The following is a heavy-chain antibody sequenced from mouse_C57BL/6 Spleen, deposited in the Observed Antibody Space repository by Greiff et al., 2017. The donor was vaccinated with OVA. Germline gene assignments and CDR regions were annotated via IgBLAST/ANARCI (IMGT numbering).Heavy chain of an antibody. Sequence: QVQLQQSGTELVKPGASVKLSCKASGYTFTSYWMPWVKQRPGQGLEWIGNINPSNGGTNYNEKFKSKATMTVDKSSSTAYMQLSSLTSEDSAVYYCTREAYDGYPYYYAMDYWGQGTSVTVSS. J-gene: IGHJ4*01. V-gene: IGHV1-53*01. CDR2: INPSNGGT. CDR1: GYTFTSYW. CDR3: TREAYDGYPYYYAMDY. D-gene: IGHD2-3*01.